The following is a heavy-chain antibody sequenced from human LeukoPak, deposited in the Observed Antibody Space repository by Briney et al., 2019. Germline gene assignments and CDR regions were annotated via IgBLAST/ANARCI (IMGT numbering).Heavy chain of an antibody. CDR1: GFTFSNYV. V-gene: IGHV3-23*01. CDR3: AKGGPRDY. CDR2: VRDGGGRT. Sequence: PGGSLRHSCAASGFTFSNYVMSWVRQAPGKGLEWVSSVRDGGGRTFYADSVKGRFTISSDNSKSTVYLQMNSLTAEDTAIYYCAKGGPRDYWGQGTLVTVSS. J-gene: IGHJ4*02.